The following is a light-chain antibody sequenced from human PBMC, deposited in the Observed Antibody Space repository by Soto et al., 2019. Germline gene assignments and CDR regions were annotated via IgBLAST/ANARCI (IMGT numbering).Light chain of an antibody. J-gene: IGKJ5*01. V-gene: IGKV3-20*01. Sequence: EIVLTQSPGTLSLSPGERATLSCRASQSVSSSYLAWYQQKPGQAPRLLIYGASSRATGIPDRFSGSGSGTDFTLTISRLEPEDFAVYYCQQYGSSFITFGQGTGLEIK. CDR1: QSVSSSY. CDR3: QQYGSSFIT. CDR2: GAS.